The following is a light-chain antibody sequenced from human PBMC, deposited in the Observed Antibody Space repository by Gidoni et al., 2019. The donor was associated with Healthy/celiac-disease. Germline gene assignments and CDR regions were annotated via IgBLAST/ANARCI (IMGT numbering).Light chain of an antibody. Sequence: EIVLTQSPCTLSLSPGERATLSCSASQSVRSSYLAWYQQKPGQAPRLLIYGASSRATGIPDRFSGSGSGTDFTLTISRLEPEDFAVYYCQQYGSSPPLTFGGGTKVEIK. CDR2: GAS. CDR3: QQYGSSPPLT. V-gene: IGKV3-20*01. J-gene: IGKJ4*01. CDR1: QSVRSSY.